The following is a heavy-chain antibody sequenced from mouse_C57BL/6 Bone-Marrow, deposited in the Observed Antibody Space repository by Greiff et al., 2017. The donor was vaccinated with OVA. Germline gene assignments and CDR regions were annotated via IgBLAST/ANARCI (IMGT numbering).Heavy chain of an antibody. J-gene: IGHJ2*01. CDR2: INSDGGST. Sequence: DVKLVESGGGLVQPGESLKLSCESNEYEFPSHDMSWVRKTPEKRLELVAAINSDGGSTYYPDTMERRFIISRDNTKKTLYLQMSSLRSEDTALYYCARQDIVTTRSYFDYWGQGTTLTVSS. CDR3: ARQDIVTTRSYFDY. D-gene: IGHD2-5*01. V-gene: IGHV5-2*01. CDR1: EYEFPSHD.